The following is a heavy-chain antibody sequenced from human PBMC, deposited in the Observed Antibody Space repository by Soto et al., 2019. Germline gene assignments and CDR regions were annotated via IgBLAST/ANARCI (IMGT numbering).Heavy chain of an antibody. J-gene: IGHJ4*02. CDR3: AKDGAIAAADYFFDY. Sequence: PGESLNISCAASGFTFSNYAIHWVRQAPGKGLEWVAVIASDGKDKRYADSVKGRFTISRDNSKNTVYLQMNSLRGEDTAVYYCAKDGAIAAADYFFDYWGQGSLVTVSS. CDR2: IASDGKDK. D-gene: IGHD6-13*01. V-gene: IGHV3-30*18. CDR1: GFTFSNYA.